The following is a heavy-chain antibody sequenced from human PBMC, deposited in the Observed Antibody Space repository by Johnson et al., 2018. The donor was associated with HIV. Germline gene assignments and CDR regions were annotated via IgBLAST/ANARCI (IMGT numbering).Heavy chain of an antibody. J-gene: IGHJ3*01. V-gene: IGHV3-43D*03. CDR1: GFTFDDYA. Sequence: VQLVESGGVVVQPGGSLRLSCAASGFTFDDYAMHWVRQAPGKGLEWVSLISWDGGSTYYADSVKGRFTISRDNSKNSLYLQMNSRRAEDTALYSWAKGTGSGWSGSRDAFDVWGHGTLVTVSS. D-gene: IGHD6-19*01. CDR2: ISWDGGST. CDR3: AKGTGSGWSGSRDAFDV.